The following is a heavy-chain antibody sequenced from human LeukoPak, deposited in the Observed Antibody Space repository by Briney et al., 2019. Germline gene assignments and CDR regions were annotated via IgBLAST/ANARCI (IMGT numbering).Heavy chain of an antibody. CDR1: GFSFSSYA. Sequence: GGSLRLSCAASGFSFSSYAMSWVRQAPGKGLEWVSAISGSGGSTYYADSVKGRFTISRDNSKNTLYLQMNSLRAADTAVYYCAKDSGDVVVPAAMFFDYWGQGTLVTVSS. CDR3: AKDSGDVVVPAAMFFDY. V-gene: IGHV3-23*01. CDR2: ISGSGGST. D-gene: IGHD2-2*01. J-gene: IGHJ4*02.